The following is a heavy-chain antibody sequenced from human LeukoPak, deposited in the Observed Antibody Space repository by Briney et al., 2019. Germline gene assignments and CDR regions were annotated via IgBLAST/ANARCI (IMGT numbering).Heavy chain of an antibody. Sequence: PSETLSLTCTVSGGSISSSSYYWGWIRQPPGKGLERIGSIYYSGSTYYNPSLKSRVTISVDTSKNQFSLKLSSVTAADTAVYYCVDSGADAFDIWGQGTMVTVSS. CDR3: VDSGADAFDI. CDR1: GGSISSSSYY. V-gene: IGHV4-39*01. D-gene: IGHD2-15*01. CDR2: IYYSGST. J-gene: IGHJ3*02.